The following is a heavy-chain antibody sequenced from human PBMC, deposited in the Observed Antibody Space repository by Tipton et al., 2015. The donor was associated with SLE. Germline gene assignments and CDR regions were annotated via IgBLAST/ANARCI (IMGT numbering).Heavy chain of an antibody. CDR2: MYYTGSA. D-gene: IGHD1-26*01. Sequence: GLVKPSETLSLTCTVSGGSVRGYYWSWIRQPPGKGLEWIGYMYYTGSAHYNPSLRNRVTMSLDTSKNQFSLRLTSVTAADTAVYYCARTLGAIAHTVYDAFDIWGQGKMVTVSS. CDR3: ARTLGAIAHTVYDAFDI. J-gene: IGHJ3*02. V-gene: IGHV4-59*02. CDR1: GGSVRGYY.